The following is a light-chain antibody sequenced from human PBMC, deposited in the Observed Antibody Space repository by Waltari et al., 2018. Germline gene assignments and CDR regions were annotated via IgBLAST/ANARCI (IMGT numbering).Light chain of an antibody. CDR3: SGWDISLNAHV. CDR1: NNNVGNQG. CDR2: RNN. V-gene: IGLV10-54*04. J-gene: IGLJ1*01. Sequence: QAGLTQPPSVSTGLRQTATLTCTGNNNNVGNQGALWLQQHQGHPPKLLSYRNNNRPSGISERFSASRSGNTASLTITGLQPEDEADYYCSGWDISLNAHVFGTGTKVTVL.